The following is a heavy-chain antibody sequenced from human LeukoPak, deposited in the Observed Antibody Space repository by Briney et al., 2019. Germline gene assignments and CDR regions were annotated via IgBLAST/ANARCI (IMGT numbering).Heavy chain of an antibody. V-gene: IGHV5-51*01. CDR2: IYPGDSDT. J-gene: IGHJ6*03. D-gene: IGHD6-6*01. CDR3: ASHSSSPSYYYYYYMDV. CDR1: GYSFTSYW. Sequence: GESLKISCKGSGYSFTSYWIGWVRQMPGKGLEWMGIIYPGDSDTRYSPSFQGQVTISADKSISTAYLQWSSLKASDTAMYYCASHSSSPSYYYYYYMDVWGKGTTVTVSS.